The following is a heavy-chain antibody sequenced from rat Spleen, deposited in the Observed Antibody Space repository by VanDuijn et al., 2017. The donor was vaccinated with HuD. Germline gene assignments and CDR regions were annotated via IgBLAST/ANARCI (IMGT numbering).Heavy chain of an antibody. CDR3: TSAPFDY. J-gene: IGHJ2*01. D-gene: IGHD3-1*01. CDR1: GFTFSDYY. CDR2: ISYDGSST. V-gene: IGHV5-29*01. Sequence: EVQLVESGGGLVQPGRSLKLSCAASGFTFSDYYMAWVRQAPTKGLEWVATISYDGSSTYYRDSVKGRFTISRDNAKSTLYLQMNSLRSEDTATYYCTSAPFDYWGQGVMVTVSS.